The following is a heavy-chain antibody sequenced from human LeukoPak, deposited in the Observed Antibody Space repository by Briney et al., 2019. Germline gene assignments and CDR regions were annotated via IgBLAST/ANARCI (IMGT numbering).Heavy chain of an antibody. CDR1: GGSFSGYY. CDR3: ARDTTGYSSSWFDY. Sequence: SETLSLTCAVYGGSFSGYYWSWIRQPPGKGLEWIGYIYYSGSTNYNPSLKSRVTISVDTSKNQFSLKLSSVTAADTAVYYCARDTTGYSSSWFDYWGQGTLVTVSS. CDR2: IYYSGST. V-gene: IGHV4-59*01. D-gene: IGHD6-13*01. J-gene: IGHJ4*02.